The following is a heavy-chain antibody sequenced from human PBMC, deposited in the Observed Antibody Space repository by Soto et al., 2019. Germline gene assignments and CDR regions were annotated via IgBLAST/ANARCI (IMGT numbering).Heavy chain of an antibody. J-gene: IGHJ3*02. Sequence: GASVKVSCKASGGTFSSYTISWVRQAPGQGLEWMGRIIPILGIANYAQKFQGRVTITADKPTSTAYMELSSLRSEDTAVYYCARANYYGSGSYYKGDAFDIWGQGTMVTVSS. V-gene: IGHV1-69*02. CDR2: IIPILGIA. D-gene: IGHD3-10*01. CDR1: GGTFSSYT. CDR3: ARANYYGSGSYYKGDAFDI.